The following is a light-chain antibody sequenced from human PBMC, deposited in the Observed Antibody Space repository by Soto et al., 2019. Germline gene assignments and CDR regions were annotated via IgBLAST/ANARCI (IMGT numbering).Light chain of an antibody. CDR2: VTSDGSH. Sequence: QSVLTHSPSASASPGASVKLTCTLSSGHSDYAIAWHQQQPEKGPRYLMKVTSDGSHTKGDGIPDRFSGSSSGADRYLTISSLRSDDEADYYCQAWGTGGVFGGGTKVTVL. CDR3: QAWGTGGV. V-gene: IGLV4-69*01. J-gene: IGLJ3*02. CDR1: SGHSDYA.